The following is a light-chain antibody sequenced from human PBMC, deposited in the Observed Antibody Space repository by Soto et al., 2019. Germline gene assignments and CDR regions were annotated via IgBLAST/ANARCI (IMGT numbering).Light chain of an antibody. Sequence: QSALTQPASVSGSPGQSITISCTGTSSDVGAYSYVSWYQHHPGKAPKLMIYDVTNRPSGVSNRFSGSKSGNTASLTISGLQAEDEADYYCSSYTSSSIYVFGDGTKLTVL. CDR3: SSYTSSSIYV. V-gene: IGLV2-14*03. CDR2: DVT. CDR1: SSDVGAYSY. J-gene: IGLJ1*01.